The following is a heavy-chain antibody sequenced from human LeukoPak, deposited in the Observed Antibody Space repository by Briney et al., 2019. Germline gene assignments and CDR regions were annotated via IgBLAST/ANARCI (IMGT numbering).Heavy chain of an antibody. J-gene: IGHJ6*02. V-gene: IGHV1-18*01. CDR3: ARVQMTTVEYYYYGMDV. D-gene: IGHD4-11*01. CDR1: GYTFTSYG. Sequence: GASVKVSCKASGYTFTSYGISWVRQAPGQGLEWMGWISAYNGNTNYAQKLQGRVTMTTDTSTSTAYMELRSLRSDDTAVYYCARVQMTTVEYYYYGMDVWGQGTTVTVSS. CDR2: ISAYNGNT.